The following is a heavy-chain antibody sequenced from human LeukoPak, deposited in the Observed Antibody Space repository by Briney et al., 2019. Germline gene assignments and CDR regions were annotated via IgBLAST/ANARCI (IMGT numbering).Heavy chain of an antibody. CDR3: LRHSGWYFGY. CDR2: IYYSGST. J-gene: IGHJ4*02. D-gene: IGHD6-19*01. V-gene: IGHV4-39*07. CDR1: GGSISSSSYY. Sequence: SETLSLTCTVSGGSISSSSYYWGWIRQPPGKGLEWIGSIYYSGSTYYNPSLESRVIISLDGSKNLLSLELSSVTAADTAVYYCLRHSGWYFGYWGQGTLVTVSS.